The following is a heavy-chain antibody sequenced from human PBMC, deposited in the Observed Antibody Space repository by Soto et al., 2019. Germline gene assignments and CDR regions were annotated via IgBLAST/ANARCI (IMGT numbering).Heavy chain of an antibody. CDR3: AADPGYYYDSSGYYSPLH. Sequence: SVKVSCKASGFTFSSSAVQWVRQARGQRLEWIGWIVVGSSNRNYAQKFQERVTITRDMSTSTAYMELRSLRSEDTAVYYCAADPGYYYDSSGYYSPLHWGQGTLVTVSS. V-gene: IGHV1-58*01. CDR2: IVVGSSNR. J-gene: IGHJ4*02. CDR1: GFTFSSSA. D-gene: IGHD3-22*01.